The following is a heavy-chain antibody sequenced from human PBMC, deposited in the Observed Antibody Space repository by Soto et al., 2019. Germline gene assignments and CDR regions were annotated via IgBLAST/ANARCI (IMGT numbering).Heavy chain of an antibody. D-gene: IGHD6-13*01. V-gene: IGHV3-72*01. Sequence: EVQLVESGGGLVQPEGSLRLSCAASGFTFSDHYMDWVRQAPGKGLEWVGRINNKANSYTTEYATPGKGRFIISRDDSKNAVFLQMNRLKTDDTAVYYCTRLSLGSRRSSDYWGQGILVTVSS. CDR2: INNKANSYTT. J-gene: IGHJ4*02. CDR3: TRLSLGSRRSSDY. CDR1: GFTFSDHY.